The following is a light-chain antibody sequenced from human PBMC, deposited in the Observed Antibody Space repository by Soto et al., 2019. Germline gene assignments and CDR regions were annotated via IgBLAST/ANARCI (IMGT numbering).Light chain of an antibody. CDR1: QGISSY. V-gene: IGKV1-8*01. Sequence: AIRMTQSPSSFSASTGDGVTITCRASQGISSYLAWYQQKPGKDPKLLIYAASPLQSGVPSRFIGSGSGTDFTLTISCLQSEDFATDYCREHDSYPRTFGQGTKVEIK. CDR2: AAS. CDR3: REHDSYPRT. J-gene: IGKJ1*01.